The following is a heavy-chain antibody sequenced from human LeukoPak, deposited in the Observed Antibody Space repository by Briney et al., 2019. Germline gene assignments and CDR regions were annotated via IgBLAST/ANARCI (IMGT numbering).Heavy chain of an antibody. V-gene: IGHV1-2*02. CDR2: INPNSGGT. Sequence: GASVKVSCKASGYTLTGYYMHWVRQAPGQGLEWMGWINPNSGGTNYAQKFQGRVTMTRDTSISTAYMELSRLRSDDTAVYYCARANSRYSGSYYYYYMDVWGKGTTVTVSS. CDR3: ARANSRYSGSYYYYYMDV. D-gene: IGHD1-26*01. J-gene: IGHJ6*03. CDR1: GYTLTGYY.